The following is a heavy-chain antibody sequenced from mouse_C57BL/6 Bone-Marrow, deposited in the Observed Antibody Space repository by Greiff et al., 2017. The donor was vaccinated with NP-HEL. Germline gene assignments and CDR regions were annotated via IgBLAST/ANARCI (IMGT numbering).Heavy chain of an antibody. CDR1: GYTFTDYY. CDR3: ARDYGRLYFDY. V-gene: IGHV1-19*01. CDR2: INPYNGGT. Sequence: EVQLQESGPVLVKPGASVTMSCKASGYTFTDYYMNWVKQSHGKSLEWIGVINPYNGGTSYNQKFKGKATLTVDKSSSTAYMELNSLTSEDSAVYYCARDYGRLYFDYWGQGTTLTVSS. J-gene: IGHJ2*01. D-gene: IGHD1-1*01.